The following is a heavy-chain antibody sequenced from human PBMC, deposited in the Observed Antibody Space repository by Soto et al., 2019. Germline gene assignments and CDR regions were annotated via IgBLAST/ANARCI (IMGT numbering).Heavy chain of an antibody. V-gene: IGHV4-59*01. J-gene: IGHJ4*02. CDR3: AKYRRTDAEGYRLDF. CDR2: VYYTGST. Sequence: SATLGHSYSVSGGSIVDYYGSWIRKHPGKGLEWIGFVYYTGSTITKYNPSLQSRVAMSVDSSKNQFSLKVTSMTAADTAIYYCAKYRRTDAEGYRLDFWGPGTLVTVPQ. D-gene: IGHD5-12*01. CDR1: GGSIVDYY.